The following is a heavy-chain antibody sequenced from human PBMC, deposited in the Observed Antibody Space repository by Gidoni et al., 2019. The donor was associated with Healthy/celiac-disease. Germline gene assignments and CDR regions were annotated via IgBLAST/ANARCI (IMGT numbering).Heavy chain of an antibody. D-gene: IGHD3-9*01. CDR1: GFTFDDYA. V-gene: IGHV3-9*01. Sequence: DVQLVESGGGLVQPGRSLRLSCAASGFTFDDYAMHWVRQAPGKGLEWVSGISWNSGNIGYADSVKGRFTISRDNAKNSLYLQMNSLRAEDTALYYCSKGYVLTGNLALFNYWGQGTLVTVSS. CDR2: ISWNSGNI. J-gene: IGHJ4*02. CDR3: SKGYVLTGNLALFNY.